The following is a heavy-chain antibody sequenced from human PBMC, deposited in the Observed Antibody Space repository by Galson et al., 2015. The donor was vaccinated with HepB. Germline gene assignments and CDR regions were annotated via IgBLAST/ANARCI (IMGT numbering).Heavy chain of an antibody. CDR3: ARDLLYDSSGYSYGMDV. V-gene: IGHV3-74*03. CDR2: INNDGSGV. J-gene: IGHJ6*02. CDR1: GFPFSIYW. D-gene: IGHD3-22*01. Sequence: SLRLSCAASGFPFSIYWMHWVRQPPGKGLEWVSRINNDGSGVAYADSVKGRFIAARDNAKRMLYLQMNSLRVEDTAVYYCARDLLYDSSGYSYGMDVWGQGTTVTVSS.